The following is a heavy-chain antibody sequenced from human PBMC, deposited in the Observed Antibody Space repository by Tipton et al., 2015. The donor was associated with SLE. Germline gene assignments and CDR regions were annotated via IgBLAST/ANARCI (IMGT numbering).Heavy chain of an antibody. J-gene: IGHJ4*02. V-gene: IGHV3-7*01. D-gene: IGHD5-12*01. Sequence: SLRLSCAASGFSFSSYWMSWVRQAPGKGLEWVANIKQDGSEKYYVGSVMGRFTISRDNAKTSMYLQMNSLRAEDTAVYYCVRLRGGYDFDYWGQGTLVTVSS. CDR3: VRLRGGYDFDY. CDR1: GFSFSSYW. CDR2: IKQDGSEK.